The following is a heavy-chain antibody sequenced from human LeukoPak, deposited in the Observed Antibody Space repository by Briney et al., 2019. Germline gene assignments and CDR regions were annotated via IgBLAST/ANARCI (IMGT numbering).Heavy chain of an antibody. CDR3: TMRSRGSGSYYGDV. D-gene: IGHD3-10*01. CDR1: GYTFTSYY. CDR2: INPSGGST. V-gene: IGHV1-46*01. Sequence: GASVKVSCKASGYTFTSYYMHWVRQAPGQGLEWMGIINPSGGSTSYAQKFQGRVTMTRDMSTSTVYMELSSLTSEDTAVYYCTMRSRGSGSYYGDVWGKGTTVTVSS. J-gene: IGHJ6*04.